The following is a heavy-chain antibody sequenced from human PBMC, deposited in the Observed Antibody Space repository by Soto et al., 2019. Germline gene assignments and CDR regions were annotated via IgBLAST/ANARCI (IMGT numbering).Heavy chain of an antibody. J-gene: IGHJ4*02. CDR1: GFTFSSYA. V-gene: IGHV3-23*01. Sequence: EVQLLESGGGLVQPGGSLTLSCATSGFTFSSYAMVWVRQAAEKDLEWVASISNNGDTAYYADSVKGRFTISRGNSENTLYLQMNGLRADDTALYFCAKSRVFIGAIVTLLDSWGQGTQVTVSS. D-gene: IGHD3-16*02. CDR2: ISNNGDTA. CDR3: AKSRVFIGAIVTLLDS.